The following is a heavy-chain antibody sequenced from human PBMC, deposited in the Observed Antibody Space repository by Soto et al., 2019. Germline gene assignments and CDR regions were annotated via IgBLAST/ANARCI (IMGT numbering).Heavy chain of an antibody. V-gene: IGHV4-30-4*01. D-gene: IGHD3-10*01. CDR1: GASVTSGDFS. J-gene: IGHJ4*02. CDR2: ISYNETA. Sequence: QVQLQEPGPRLVSPSETLSLTCTVSGASVTSGDFSWSWIRQTPGKDLVWNGYISYNETAYYTPSLQRRTAISVATSKNHFTLTLTSVTAADTAIYECGALLAGGWGQGSMVTVSS. CDR3: GALLAGG.